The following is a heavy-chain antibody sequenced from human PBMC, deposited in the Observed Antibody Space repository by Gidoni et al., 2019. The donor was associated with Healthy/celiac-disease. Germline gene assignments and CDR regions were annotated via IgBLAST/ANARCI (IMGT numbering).Heavy chain of an antibody. J-gene: IGHJ6*02. D-gene: IGHD2-8*01. Sequence: QVHLQESGPGLVKPSETLSLTCTVSGGSVSSGSYYWSWIRQPPGKGREWIGYIYYSGSTNYNPSLKSRVTISVDTSKNQFSLKLSSVTAADTAVYYCARAGWAPLNGMDVWGQGTTVTVSS. CDR1: GGSVSSGSYY. CDR3: ARAGWAPLNGMDV. CDR2: IYYSGST. V-gene: IGHV4-61*01.